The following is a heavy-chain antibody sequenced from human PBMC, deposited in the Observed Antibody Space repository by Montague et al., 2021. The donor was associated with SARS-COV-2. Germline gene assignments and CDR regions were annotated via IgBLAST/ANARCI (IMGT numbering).Heavy chain of an antibody. CDR1: GGSFSGYY. CDR2: INHSGST. Sequence: SETLSLTCAVHGGSFSGYYWSWIRQPPGKGLEWIGEINHSGSTNYNPSLKSRVTISVDTSKNQFSLKLGSVTAADTAVYYCARGAVVVPAATEDYYYYYGMDVWGQGTTVTVSS. V-gene: IGHV4-34*01. D-gene: IGHD2-2*01. J-gene: IGHJ6*02. CDR3: ARGAVVVPAATEDYYYYYGMDV.